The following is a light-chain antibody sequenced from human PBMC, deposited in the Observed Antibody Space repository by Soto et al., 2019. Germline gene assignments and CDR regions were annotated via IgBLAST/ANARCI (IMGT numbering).Light chain of an antibody. Sequence: QSVLTQPPSASGTPGQRVTISCSGSSSNIGGNTVNWYQQLPGTAPKLLIYNNNQRPSGVPARFSGSKSGTSASLAISGLQSEDETDYYCAAWDGSLNRWVFGGGTKLTVL. V-gene: IGLV1-44*01. CDR3: AAWDGSLNRWV. J-gene: IGLJ3*02. CDR2: NNN. CDR1: SSNIGGNT.